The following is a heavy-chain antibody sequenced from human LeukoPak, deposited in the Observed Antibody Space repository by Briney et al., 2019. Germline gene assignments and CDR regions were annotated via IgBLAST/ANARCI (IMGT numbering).Heavy chain of an antibody. CDR2: ISSDGSPD. CDR1: GFFFSDYY. CDR3: ARESWYRFEY. D-gene: IGHD6-13*01. J-gene: IGHJ4*02. V-gene: IGHV3-11*04. Sequence: GGSLRLSCAASGFFFSDYYMSWIRQTPGKGLEWIAYISSDGSPDHYADSVKGRSTISGDTAQNSVHLQMNNLRVGDTAIYYCARESWYRFEYWGQGTVVTVP.